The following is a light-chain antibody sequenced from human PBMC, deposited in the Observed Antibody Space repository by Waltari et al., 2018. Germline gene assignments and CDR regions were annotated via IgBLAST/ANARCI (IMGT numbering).Light chain of an antibody. CDR2: WAS. J-gene: IGKJ2*01. V-gene: IGKV4-1*01. CDR1: QSVLHNSNNKDS. CDR3: QQFYDTPYT. Sequence: DIVMTQSPDSLAVSLGERATINCKSSQSVLHNSNNKDSVVWYQQKPGQRPKLLIYWASTREAWVPDRISGSGSGTDFTLTSSSLQAEDVAIYYCQQFYDTPYTFGQGTKREIK.